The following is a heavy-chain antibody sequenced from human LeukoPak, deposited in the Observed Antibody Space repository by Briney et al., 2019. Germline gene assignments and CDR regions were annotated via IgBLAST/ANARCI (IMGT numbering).Heavy chain of an antibody. Sequence: ASVKVSCKASGYTFTSYYMHWVRQAPGQGLEWMGIINPSGGSTSYAQKFQGRVTMTRDMSTSTVYMELSSLRSEDTAVYYCARAGKDYGHRASYYMDVWGKGTTVTVSS. J-gene: IGHJ6*03. CDR1: GYTFTSYY. V-gene: IGHV1-46*01. D-gene: IGHD4-17*01. CDR2: INPSGGST. CDR3: ARAGKDYGHRASYYMDV.